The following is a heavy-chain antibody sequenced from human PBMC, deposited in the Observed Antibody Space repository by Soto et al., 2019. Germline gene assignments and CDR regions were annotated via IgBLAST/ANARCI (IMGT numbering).Heavy chain of an antibody. V-gene: IGHV3-30*04. CDR3: ARNYYDSSGFYLMGAFDI. CDR1: GFTFNSYA. J-gene: IGHJ3*02. D-gene: IGHD3-22*01. CDR2: ISYDGSNE. Sequence: PGGSLRLSCAASGFTFNSYAMHWVRQAPGKGLEWVALISYDGSNEYYADSVKGRFTISRDSSKNTLYLQMNSLRTEDTAVFYCARNYYDSSGFYLMGAFDIWGQGTMVTVS.